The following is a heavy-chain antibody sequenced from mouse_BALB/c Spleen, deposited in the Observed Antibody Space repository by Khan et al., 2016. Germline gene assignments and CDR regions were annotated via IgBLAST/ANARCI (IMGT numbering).Heavy chain of an antibody. CDR3: ARYSLYCFDF. J-gene: IGHJ2*01. CDR1: GDSITSGF. CDR2: INYSGST. V-gene: IGHV3-8*02. D-gene: IGHD2-3*01. Sequence: EMQLQESGPSLVKPSQTLSLTCSVTGDSITSGFWNWIRKFPGNKLEYMGYINYSGSTFYNPSLKSRISITRDTSKNQYYLQLNSVTSEDTATSYCARYSLYCFDFWGQGTTLTVSS.